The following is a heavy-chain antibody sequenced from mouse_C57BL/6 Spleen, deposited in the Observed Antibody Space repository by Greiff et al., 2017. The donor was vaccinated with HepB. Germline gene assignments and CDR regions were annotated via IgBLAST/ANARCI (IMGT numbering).Heavy chain of an antibody. Sequence: EVQLVESGGGLVQPKGSLKLSCAASGFSFNTYAMNWVRQAPGKGLEWVARIRSKSNNYATYYADSVKDRFTISRDDSESMLYLQMNNLKTEDTAMYYCVRTESPYYGYAMDYWGQGTSVTVSS. CDR2: IRSKSNNYAT. CDR1: GFSFNTYA. V-gene: IGHV10-1*01. D-gene: IGHD1-1*01. CDR3: VRTESPYYGYAMDY. J-gene: IGHJ4*01.